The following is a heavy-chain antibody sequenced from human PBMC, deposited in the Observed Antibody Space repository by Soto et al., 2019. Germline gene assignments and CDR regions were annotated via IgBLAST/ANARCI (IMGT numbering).Heavy chain of an antibody. Sequence: LRLSCAASGFTFSSYWMSWVRQAPGKGLEWVANIKEDGSEKYYVDSVKGRFTISRDNAKNSLYLQMNSPRAEDTAVYYCARAPWSLGYDLDYWGQGTLVTVSS. V-gene: IGHV3-7*04. CDR3: ARAPWSLGYDLDY. CDR2: IKEDGSEK. CDR1: GFTFSSYW. J-gene: IGHJ4*02. D-gene: IGHD5-12*01.